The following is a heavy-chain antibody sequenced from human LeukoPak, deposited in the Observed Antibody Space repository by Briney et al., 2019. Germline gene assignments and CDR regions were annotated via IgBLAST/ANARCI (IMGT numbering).Heavy chain of an antibody. D-gene: IGHD4-17*01. J-gene: IGHJ4*02. CDR2: IYYSGST. CDR3: ARGGLGSTVTDYFDY. Sequence: ETLSLTCTVSGGSISSYYWSWIRQPPGKGLEWIGYIYYSGSTNYNPSLKSRVTISVDTSKNQFSLKLSSVTAADTAVYYCARGGLGSTVTDYFDYWGQGTLVTVSS. CDR1: GGSISSYY. V-gene: IGHV4-59*01.